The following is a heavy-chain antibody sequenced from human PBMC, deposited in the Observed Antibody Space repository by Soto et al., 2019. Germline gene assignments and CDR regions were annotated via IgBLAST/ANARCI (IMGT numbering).Heavy chain of an antibody. J-gene: IGHJ6*02. V-gene: IGHV3-21*01. D-gene: IGHD2-21*02. CDR1: GFTFSSYS. Sequence: GGSLRLSCAASGFTFSSYSMNWVRQAPGKGLEWVSSISSSSSYIYYADSVKGRFTISRDNAKNSLYLQMNSLRAEDTAVYYCARDQGVVVTATTTTSGLDVWGQGTTVTVSS. CDR3: ARDQGVVVTATTTTSGLDV. CDR2: ISSSSSYI.